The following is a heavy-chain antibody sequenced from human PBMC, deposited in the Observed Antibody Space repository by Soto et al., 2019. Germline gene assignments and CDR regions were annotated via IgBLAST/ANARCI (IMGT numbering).Heavy chain of an antibody. CDR2: IRTKANSYAT. J-gene: IGHJ4*02. V-gene: IGHV3-73*02. Sequence: EVQLVESGGGWVQPGGSLKLSCAASGFTFSGSVIHWVRQASGQGLEWVGRIRTKANSYATAYGESVNGRFSVSRDDSKNTAYLQMDSLKTEDTAVYYCTRTGGYSWSFQEFDQWGQGTLVTVSS. CDR3: TRTGGYSWSFQEFDQ. CDR1: GFTFSGSV. D-gene: IGHD1-26*01.